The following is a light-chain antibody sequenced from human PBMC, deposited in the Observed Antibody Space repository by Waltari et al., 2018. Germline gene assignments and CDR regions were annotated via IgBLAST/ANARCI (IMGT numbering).Light chain of an antibody. CDR2: DAS. Sequence: ELVLTQSPATLALSPGDLATLSCRASQNIINFLAGYQQKPVQAPRLLIFDASKRATGIPARFSGSWSGTDFTLTISSLEHEDFAVYYCHQRRNWPGTFGQGTKVEIK. J-gene: IGKJ1*01. CDR3: HQRRNWPGT. CDR1: QNIINF. V-gene: IGKV3-11*01.